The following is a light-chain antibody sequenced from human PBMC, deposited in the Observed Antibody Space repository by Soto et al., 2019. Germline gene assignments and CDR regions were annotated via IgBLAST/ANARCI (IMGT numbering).Light chain of an antibody. V-gene: IGKV3-20*01. Sequence: EIVLTQSPGTLSLSPGERATLSCRASQSVSSNYLAWYQQKPGQAPRLLIYGASSRATGIPDRFSGSGSGTDLTLTISRLEPEDFAVYYCQRYGSSPYTFGQGTKREIK. CDR2: GAS. CDR3: QRYGSSPYT. CDR1: QSVSSNY. J-gene: IGKJ2*01.